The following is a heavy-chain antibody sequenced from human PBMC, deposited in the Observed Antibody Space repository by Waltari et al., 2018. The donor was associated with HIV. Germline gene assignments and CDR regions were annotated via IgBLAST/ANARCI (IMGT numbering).Heavy chain of an antibody. CDR3: ARGRKGYLGIEDFDS. J-gene: IGHJ4*02. D-gene: IGHD2-15*01. Sequence: QVQLQESGPGLLRPSQTLSLTCAVSGVSLNIGGSYWSWVRQHPRTGLEWIGHIYNNGNTYYNPSLQSRVTISLDTSQHQFSLRLNSVTAADNGVYYCARGRKGYLGIEDFDSWGQGTLVTVTS. CDR2: IYNNGNT. V-gene: IGHV4-31*11. CDR1: GVSLNIGGSY.